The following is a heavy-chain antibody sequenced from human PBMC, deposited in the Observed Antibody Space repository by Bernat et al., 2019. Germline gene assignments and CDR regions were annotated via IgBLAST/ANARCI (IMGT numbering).Heavy chain of an antibody. J-gene: IGHJ4*02. CDR2: ISYDGSNK. Sequence: QVQLVESGGGVVQPGRSLRLSCAASGFTFSSYAMHWVRQAPGKGLEWVAVISYDGSNKYYAVSVKGRFTISRDNSKNTLYLQMNSLRAEDTAVYYCARGKEGYFDYWGQGTLVTVSS. CDR3: ARGKEGYFDY. V-gene: IGHV3-30-3*01. CDR1: GFTFSSYA.